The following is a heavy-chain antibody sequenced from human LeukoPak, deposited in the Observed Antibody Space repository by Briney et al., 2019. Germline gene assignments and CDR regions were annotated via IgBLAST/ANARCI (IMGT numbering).Heavy chain of an antibody. J-gene: IGHJ4*02. CDR1: GFTFSSYA. D-gene: IGHD2-2*01. V-gene: IGHV3-23*01. CDR3: ANLPTSSVSDPFDY. Sequence: GGSLRLSCAASGFTFSSYAMRWVRQPPGKGLEGVSAISGWGGSTYYADSVKGRFTISRDNSKNTLYMQMNSLRAEDTAVYYCANLPTSSVSDPFDYWGQGTLVTVSS. CDR2: ISGWGGST.